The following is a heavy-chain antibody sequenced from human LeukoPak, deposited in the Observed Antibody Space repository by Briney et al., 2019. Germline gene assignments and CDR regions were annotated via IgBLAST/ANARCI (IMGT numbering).Heavy chain of an antibody. V-gene: IGHV3-30*18. D-gene: IGHD1-26*01. CDR2: ITYDGSKK. CDR3: AKGATEGPCDY. J-gene: IGHJ4*02. Sequence: GRSLRLFCAASGFSFSDYGMFWVRQAPGKGLEWVAVITYDGSKKYYADSVKGRFTISRDSSKNTLYLQMNSLRAEDTAVYYCAKGATEGPCDYWREGTLDTVSS. CDR1: GFSFSDYG.